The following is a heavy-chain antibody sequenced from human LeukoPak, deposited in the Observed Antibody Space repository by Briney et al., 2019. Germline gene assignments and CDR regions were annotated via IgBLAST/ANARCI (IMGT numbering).Heavy chain of an antibody. CDR3: ASWGSSGWTNY. CDR2: ISYDGSNK. CDR1: GFTFSSYA. V-gene: IGHV3-30*04. D-gene: IGHD6-19*01. Sequence: GRSLRLSCAASGFTFSSYAMHWVRQAPGKGLEWVAVISYDGSNKYYADSVKGRFTISRDNSKNTLYLQMNSLRAEDTAVYYCASWGSSGWTNYWGQGTLVTDSS. J-gene: IGHJ4*02.